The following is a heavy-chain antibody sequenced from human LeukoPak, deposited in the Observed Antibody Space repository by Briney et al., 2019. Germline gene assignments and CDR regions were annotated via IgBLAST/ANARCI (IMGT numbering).Heavy chain of an antibody. CDR2: IYHSGST. J-gene: IGHJ4*02. D-gene: IGHD2-2*01. Sequence: SETLSLTCTVSGYSISSGYYWGWIRQPPGKGLEWIGSIYHSGSTYYNPSLKSRVTISVDTSKNQFSLKLSSVTAADTAVYYCARDEGQLLGYYFDYWGQGTLVTVSS. CDR3: ARDEGQLLGYYFDY. V-gene: IGHV4-38-2*02. CDR1: GYSISSGYY.